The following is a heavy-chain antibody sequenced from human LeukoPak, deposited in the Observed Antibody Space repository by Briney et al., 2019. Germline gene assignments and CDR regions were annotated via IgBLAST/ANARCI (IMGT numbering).Heavy chain of an antibody. CDR3: ARARGIVVVTAVTSGAYYDGLTSTYNWFDP. CDR2: INSNSGGT. J-gene: IGHJ5*02. D-gene: IGHD2-2*01. CDR1: GYTFTGYY. Sequence: ASVKVSCKASGYTFTGYYMHWVRQAPGQGLEWMGWINSNSGGTNYAQKFQGRVTMTTDTSISTAYMELSRLRSDDTAAYYCARARGIVVVTAVTSGAYYDGLTSTYNWFDPWGQGTLVTVSS. V-gene: IGHV1-2*02.